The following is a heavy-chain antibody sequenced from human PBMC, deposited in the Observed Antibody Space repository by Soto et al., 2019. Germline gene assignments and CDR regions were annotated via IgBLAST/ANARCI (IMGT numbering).Heavy chain of an antibody. Sequence: AGGSLRLSCAASGFTFSSYAMSWVRQAPGKGLEWVSAISGSGGSTYYADSVKGRFTISRDNSKNTLYLQMNSLRAEDTAVYYCAKGSEAAVFCGMDVWGQGTTVTVSS. D-gene: IGHD6-13*01. CDR3: AKGSEAAVFCGMDV. CDR2: ISGSGGST. J-gene: IGHJ6*02. V-gene: IGHV3-23*01. CDR1: GFTFSSYA.